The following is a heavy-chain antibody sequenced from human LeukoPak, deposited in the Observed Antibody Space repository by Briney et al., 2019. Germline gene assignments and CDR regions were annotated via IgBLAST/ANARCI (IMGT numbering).Heavy chain of an antibody. V-gene: IGHV4-59*03. J-gene: IGHJ4*02. D-gene: IGHD3-10*01. CDR2: IYYSGST. CDR1: GGSISGYY. Sequence: SETLSLTCAVSGGSISGYYWSWIRQSPGKGLEWIGYIYYSGSTDFNPSLKSRVTTSVDTSKNQFSLKLRSVTDADTAVYYCAGQSGGLPFDYWGQGTLVTVSS. CDR3: AGQSGGLPFDY.